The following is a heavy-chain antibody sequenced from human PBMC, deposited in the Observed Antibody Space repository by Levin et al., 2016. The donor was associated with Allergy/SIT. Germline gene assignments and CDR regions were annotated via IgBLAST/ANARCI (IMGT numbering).Heavy chain of an antibody. V-gene: IGHV3-64D*09. CDR3: VKVNLLQYFDWQTLEY. CDR1: GFTFSSYA. J-gene: IGHJ4*02. D-gene: IGHD3-9*01. CDR2: ISSDGGAT. Sequence: GGSLRLSCSASGFTFSSYAMHWVRQAPGKGPEYVSAISSDGGATYYADSMKGRFTISRDNSKNTLYLQMSSLRAEDTAVYYCVKVNLLQYFDWQTLEYWGQGTLVTVSS.